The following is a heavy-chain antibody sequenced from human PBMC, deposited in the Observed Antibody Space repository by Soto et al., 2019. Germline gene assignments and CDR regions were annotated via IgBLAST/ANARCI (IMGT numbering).Heavy chain of an antibody. V-gene: IGHV4-59*01. Sequence: ETLSLTCTVSGDSISSYYWTWIRQPPGKGLEYIGYIYYSGRTYYNPSLKSRVTISVDTSKNQFSLKLSSVTAADTAVYYCARGHLGITTTGTWYDFDYWGQGTLVTVSS. D-gene: IGHD2-15*01. CDR3: ARGHLGITTTGTWYDFDY. CDR2: IYYSGRT. CDR1: GDSISSYY. J-gene: IGHJ4*02.